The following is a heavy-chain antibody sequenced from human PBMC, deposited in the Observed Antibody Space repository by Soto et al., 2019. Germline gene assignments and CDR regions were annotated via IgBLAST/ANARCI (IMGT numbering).Heavy chain of an antibody. CDR3: ARDDSSGYLYGMDV. CDR2: IIPIFGTA. V-gene: IGHV1-69*01. Sequence: QVQLVQSGAEVKKSGSSVKVSCKASGGTFSNYGISWVRQAPGQGLEWMGGIIPIFGTANYAQKFQGRVTIIADESTSTAYMELSSLRSEDTAVYYCARDDSSGYLYGMDVWGQGTTVTVSS. J-gene: IGHJ6*02. D-gene: IGHD3-22*01. CDR1: GGTFSNYG.